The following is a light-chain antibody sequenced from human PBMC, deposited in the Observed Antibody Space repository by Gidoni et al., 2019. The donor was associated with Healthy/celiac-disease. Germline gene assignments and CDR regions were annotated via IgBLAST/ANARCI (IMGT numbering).Light chain of an antibody. V-gene: IGKV3-20*01. Sequence: EFVLTQPPGTLSSSPGERATLSCRASQSVSNGYLAWYQQKPGQAPRLLVYGAYGASTRATGIPDRFSGSGSRTDFTLTISRLEPEDSAVYYCQQYGSLVTFGGGTKVEIK. J-gene: IGKJ4*01. CDR1: QSVSNGY. CDR2: GAYGAS. CDR3: QQYGSLVT.